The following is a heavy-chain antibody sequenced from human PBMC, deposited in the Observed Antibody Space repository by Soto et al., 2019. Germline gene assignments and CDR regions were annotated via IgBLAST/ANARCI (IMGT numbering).Heavy chain of an antibody. J-gene: IGHJ6*02. CDR3: ARDSYGYRVYYYYGMDV. V-gene: IGHV4-30-4*01. D-gene: IGHD5-18*01. Sequence: PSETLSLTCTVSGGSISSGDYYWSWIRQPPGKGLEWIGYIYYSGSTYYNPSLKSRVTISVDTSKNQFSLKLSSVTAADTAVYYCARDSYGYRVYYYYGMDVWGQGTTVTVSS. CDR2: IYYSGST. CDR1: GGSISSGDYY.